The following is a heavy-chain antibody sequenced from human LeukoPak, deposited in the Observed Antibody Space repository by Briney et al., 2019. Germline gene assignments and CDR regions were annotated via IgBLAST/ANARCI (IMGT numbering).Heavy chain of an antibody. CDR3: AREAYDFWSGYFRRNYYYYYMDV. Sequence: GGSLRLSCAASGFTFSSYAMSWVRQAPGKGLEWVSAISGSGGSTYYADSVKGRFTISRDNSKNTLYLQMNSLRAEDTAVYYCAREAYDFWSGYFRRNYYYYYMDVWGKGTTVTVSS. V-gene: IGHV3-23*01. J-gene: IGHJ6*03. CDR1: GFTFSSYA. CDR2: ISGSGGST. D-gene: IGHD3-3*01.